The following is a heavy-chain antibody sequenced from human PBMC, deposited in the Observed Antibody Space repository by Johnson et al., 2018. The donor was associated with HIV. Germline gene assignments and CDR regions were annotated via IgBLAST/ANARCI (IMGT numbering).Heavy chain of an antibody. CDR1: GFTVSGNY. Sequence: VQLVESGGGLVEPGGSLRLSCAASGFTVSGNYMSWVRQAPGKGLEWVSVIYSGDSTYYADSVKGRFTISRDNSKNSLYLQMNSLRAEDTAVYYCAGQRGYDAFDIWGQGTMVTVSS. J-gene: IGHJ3*02. CDR2: IYSGDST. V-gene: IGHV3-53*01. CDR3: AGQRGYDAFDI. D-gene: IGHD3-16*01.